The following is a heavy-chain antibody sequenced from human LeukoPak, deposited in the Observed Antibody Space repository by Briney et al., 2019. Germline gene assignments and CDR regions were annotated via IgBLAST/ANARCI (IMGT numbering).Heavy chain of an antibody. D-gene: IGHD3-10*01. J-gene: IGHJ4*02. CDR1: GYTFTSYS. V-gene: IGHV1-18*01. Sequence: ASVKVSCKASGYTFTSYSLNWVRQAPGQGLEWMGWISAYNGNTDYAQKLQGRVTMTTDTSTSTAYMELRSLRSDDTAVYYCVRDGYYQDLGKYYIPFDYWGQGTLVTVSS. CDR3: VRDGYYQDLGKYYIPFDY. CDR2: ISAYNGNT.